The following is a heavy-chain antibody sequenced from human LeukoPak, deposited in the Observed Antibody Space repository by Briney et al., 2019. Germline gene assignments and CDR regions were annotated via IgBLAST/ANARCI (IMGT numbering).Heavy chain of an antibody. Sequence: GGSLRLSCAASGFTFSSYGMHWVRQAPGKGLEWVAFIRYDGSNKYYADSVKGRFTISRDNSKNTLYLQMNSLRAEDTAVYYCAKDQCSGGSCYYFDYWGQGTLVTVSS. CDR2: IRYDGSNK. CDR1: GFTFSSYG. CDR3: AKDQCSGGSCYYFDY. V-gene: IGHV3-30*02. D-gene: IGHD2-15*01. J-gene: IGHJ4*02.